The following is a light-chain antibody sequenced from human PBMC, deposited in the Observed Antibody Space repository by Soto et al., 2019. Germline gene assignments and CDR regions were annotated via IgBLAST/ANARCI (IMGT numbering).Light chain of an antibody. CDR3: QQYYYWPLT. CDR1: QSVESS. V-gene: IGKV3-15*01. Sequence: EIVMTQSPATLSVSPGERATLSCRASQSVESSLAWYQHKPGQAPRLVIYGASTRATGTPARFSGSGSGTEFTLTISSLQSEDFAVYYCQQYYYWPLTFGGGTKVEIK. CDR2: GAS. J-gene: IGKJ4*01.